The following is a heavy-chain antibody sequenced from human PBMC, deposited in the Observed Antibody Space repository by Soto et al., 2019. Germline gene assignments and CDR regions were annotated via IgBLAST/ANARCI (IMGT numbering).Heavy chain of an antibody. CDR3: ARVISYGYFDY. Sequence: QVQLQESGPGLVKPSQTLSLTCTVSGGSISSGGYYWSWIRQHPGKGLEWIGYIYYSGSTYYNPSPKXRXTXSXXTSKTQFSLKLSSVTAADTAVYYCARVISYGYFDYWGQGTLVTVSS. V-gene: IGHV4-31*03. CDR1: GGSISSGGYY. J-gene: IGHJ4*02. CDR2: IYYSGST. D-gene: IGHD1-26*01.